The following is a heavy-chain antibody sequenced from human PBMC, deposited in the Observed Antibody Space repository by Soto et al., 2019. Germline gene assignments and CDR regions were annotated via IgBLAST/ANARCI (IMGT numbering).Heavy chain of an antibody. CDR3: AKIISGMAAGYIFDV. V-gene: IGHV3-23*01. CDR1: GFTFSGYA. J-gene: IGHJ3*01. D-gene: IGHD2-2*02. Sequence: PGGSLRLSCAASGFTFSGYAMSWVRQASGRGLEWVSAISASGGSTYYADSVKGRFTISRDNSKHTLYLQMSSLRAEDTAVYYCAKIISGMAAGYIFDVWGQGTMVTVSS. CDR2: ISASGGST.